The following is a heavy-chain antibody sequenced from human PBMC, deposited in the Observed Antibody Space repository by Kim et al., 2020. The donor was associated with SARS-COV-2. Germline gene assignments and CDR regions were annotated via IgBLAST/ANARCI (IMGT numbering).Heavy chain of an antibody. D-gene: IGHD1-7*01. CDR1: GFSFITSS. CDR3: AAERVHKWNYDFDS. J-gene: IGHJ4*02. V-gene: IGHV1-58*02. CDR2: ILVGSGNT. Sequence: SVKVSCKASGFSFITSSIQWVRQARGQRLEWIGWILVGSGNTNYAQKFQERVTVTRDMSTSTAYMELSSLRSEDTAVYYCAAERVHKWNYDFDSWGQGTLVTVSS.